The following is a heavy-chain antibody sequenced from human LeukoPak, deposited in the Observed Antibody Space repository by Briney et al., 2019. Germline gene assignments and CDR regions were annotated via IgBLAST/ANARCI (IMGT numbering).Heavy chain of an antibody. CDR3: AKDFSGGWGVRHAFDI. D-gene: IGHD3-10*01. Sequence: GASVKVSCKASGGTFSSYAISWVRQAPGQGLEWMGGIIPIFGTANYAQKFQGRVTITTDESTSTAYMELSSLRSEDTAVYYCAKDFSGGWGVRHAFDIWGQGTVVTVSS. CDR2: IIPIFGTA. CDR1: GGTFSSYA. V-gene: IGHV1-69*05. J-gene: IGHJ3*02.